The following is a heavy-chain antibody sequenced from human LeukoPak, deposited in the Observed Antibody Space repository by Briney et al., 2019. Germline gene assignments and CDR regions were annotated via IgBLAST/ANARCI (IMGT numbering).Heavy chain of an antibody. Sequence: SEILSLTCTVSGGSISSSSYYWGWIRQPPGKGLEWIGSIYYSGSTYYNPSLKSRVTISVDTSKSQFSLKLSSVTAADTAVYYCARDGYDSSGYYLAGAFDIWGQGTMVTVSS. J-gene: IGHJ3*02. CDR3: ARDGYDSSGYYLAGAFDI. D-gene: IGHD3-22*01. V-gene: IGHV4-39*07. CDR1: GGSISSSSYY. CDR2: IYYSGST.